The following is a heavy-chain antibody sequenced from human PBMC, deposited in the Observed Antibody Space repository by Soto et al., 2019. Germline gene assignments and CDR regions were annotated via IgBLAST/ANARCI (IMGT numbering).Heavy chain of an antibody. D-gene: IGHD1-26*01. V-gene: IGHV4-59*01. CDR3: ARVGRDGYYFDY. Sequence: QVQLQESGPGLVKPSETLSLTCTVSGGSISSYYWSWIRLPPGKGLEWIGYIYYSGSTNYNPSLKSRVTISVDTSKNQFSLKLSSVTAADTAVYYCARVGRDGYYFDYWGQGTLVTVSS. CDR1: GGSISSYY. J-gene: IGHJ4*02. CDR2: IYYSGST.